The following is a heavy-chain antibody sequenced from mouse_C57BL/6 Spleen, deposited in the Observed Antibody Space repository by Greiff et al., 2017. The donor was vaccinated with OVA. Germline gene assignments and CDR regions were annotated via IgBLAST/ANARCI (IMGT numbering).Heavy chain of an antibody. D-gene: IGHD2-4*01. Sequence: EVQVVESGGGLVKPGGSLKLSCAASGFTFSDYGMHWVRQAPEKGLEWVAYISSGSSTIYYADTVKGRFTISRDNAKNTLFLQMTSLRSEDTAMYYCARGYDYDEGYFDYWGQGTTLTVSS. V-gene: IGHV5-17*01. CDR1: GFTFSDYG. CDR2: ISSGSSTI. J-gene: IGHJ2*01. CDR3: ARGYDYDEGYFDY.